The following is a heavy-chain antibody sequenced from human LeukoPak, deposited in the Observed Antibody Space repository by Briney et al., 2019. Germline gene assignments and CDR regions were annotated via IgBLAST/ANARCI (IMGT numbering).Heavy chain of an antibody. D-gene: IGHD2-2*01. CDR2: IYTSGST. Sequence: SQTLSLTCTVSGGSISSGGYYWSWIRQPPGKGLEWIGYIYTSGSTNYNPSLKSRVTISVDTSKNQFSLKLSSVTAADTAVYYCARNIVVVPAATNWFDPWGQGTLVTVSS. V-gene: IGHV4-61*09. J-gene: IGHJ5*02. CDR1: GGSISSGGYY. CDR3: ARNIVVVPAATNWFDP.